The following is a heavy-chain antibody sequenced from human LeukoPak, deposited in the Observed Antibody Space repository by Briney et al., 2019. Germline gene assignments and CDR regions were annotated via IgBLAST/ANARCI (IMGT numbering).Heavy chain of an antibody. CDR2: INSDGSST. CDR3: ATEGYCSSTSC. V-gene: IGHV3-74*01. J-gene: IGHJ4*02. D-gene: IGHD2-2*01. CDR1: GFTFSSYW. Sequence: GGSLRLSCAASGFTFSSYWMHGVRQAPGKGLVWVSRINSDGSSTSYADSVKGRFTISRDNAKNSLYLQMNSLRAEDTAVYYCATEGYCSSTSCWGQGTLVTVSS.